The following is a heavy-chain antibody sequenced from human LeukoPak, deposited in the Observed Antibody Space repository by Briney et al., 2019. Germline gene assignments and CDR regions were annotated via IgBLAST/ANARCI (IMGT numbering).Heavy chain of an antibody. CDR3: ATDRNSGKYYDY. CDR2: IYYDGSNQ. V-gene: IGHV3-33*08. J-gene: IGHJ4*02. Sequence: GGSLRLSCAASGFTFSNYAMSWVRQAPGKGLEWVAVIYYDGSNQYYADSVKGRFTVSRDNAKNTLYLQMDSLRAEDTAVYYCATDRNSGKYYDYWGQGTLVTVSS. CDR1: GFTFSNYA. D-gene: IGHD1-26*01.